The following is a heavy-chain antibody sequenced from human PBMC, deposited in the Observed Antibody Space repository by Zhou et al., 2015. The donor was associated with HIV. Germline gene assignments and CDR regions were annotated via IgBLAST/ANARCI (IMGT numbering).Heavy chain of an antibody. D-gene: IGHD2-15*01. J-gene: IGHJ4*02. V-gene: IGHV1-58*01. CDR3: ARGLLRGDSSYYYYFDY. CDR2: IVIGSGNT. CDR1: GFTLSTSA. Sequence: QMQLVQSGPEVKKPGTSMKVSCKASGFTLSTSAVQWVRQARGQRLEWIGWIVIGSGNTNYAQQFQERVTITRDMSTSTAYMELSSLRSDDTAVYYCARGLLRGDSSYYYYFDYWGQGTLVTVSS.